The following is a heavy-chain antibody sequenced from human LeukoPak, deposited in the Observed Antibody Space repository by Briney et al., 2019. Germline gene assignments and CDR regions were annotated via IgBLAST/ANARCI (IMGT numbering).Heavy chain of an antibody. CDR1: GFPFSTYG. D-gene: IGHD3-9*01. V-gene: IGHV3-30*02. CDR2: IRLDGVTT. J-gene: IGHJ1*01. Sequence: GGPRRLSCAPSGFPFSTYGMHWVPQPPGKGREWVAFIRLDGVTTYHADSVKGRFTISRDNSKNTLYLQMNSLRTEDTAMYYCAKGYDTRHWGQGTLVIVSS. CDR3: AKGYDTRH.